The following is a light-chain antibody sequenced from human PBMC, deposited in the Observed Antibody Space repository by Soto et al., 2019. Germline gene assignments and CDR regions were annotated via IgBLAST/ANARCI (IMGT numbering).Light chain of an antibody. V-gene: IGLV2-14*01. Sequence: QSALTQPASVSGSPGQSITISCTGTSSDVGGYNYVSWYQQHPGKAPKLMIYEVSNRPSGVSNRFSGSKSGNTASLTISGLQAEDEADYDCSSYTSSSTYVFGTATKLTVL. CDR2: EVS. CDR1: SSDVGGYNY. CDR3: SSYTSSSTYV. J-gene: IGLJ1*01.